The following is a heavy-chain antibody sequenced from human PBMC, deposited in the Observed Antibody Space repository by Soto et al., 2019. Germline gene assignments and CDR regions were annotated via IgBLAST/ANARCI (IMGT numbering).Heavy chain of an antibody. Sequence: QVQLEQSGAEVKKPGASVKVSCKASGYTFTRSGISWVRQAPGQGPEWMGWISSYNGDTNYAQTFQGRVTMTTDTSMSIAYMEMRSMSSYDTAVYYCAREGVAPYYYYGMDVWGQGTPVTVSS. V-gene: IGHV1-18*01. CDR1: GYTFTRSG. J-gene: IGHJ6*02. D-gene: IGHD5-12*01. CDR3: AREGVAPYYYYGMDV. CDR2: ISSYNGDT.